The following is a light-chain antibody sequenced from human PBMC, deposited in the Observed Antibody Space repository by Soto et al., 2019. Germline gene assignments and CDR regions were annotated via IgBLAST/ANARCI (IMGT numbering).Light chain of an antibody. CDR2: KAS. Sequence: DIQMTQSPSTLSASVRDRVTITCRASQSISTWLAWYQQKPGKAPKLLMYKASDLESGVPSRFSGSGSGTEFTLTISSLQPDDFATYYRQQYNSYPYTFGQGTKLEIK. CDR3: QQYNSYPYT. V-gene: IGKV1-5*03. J-gene: IGKJ2*01. CDR1: QSISTW.